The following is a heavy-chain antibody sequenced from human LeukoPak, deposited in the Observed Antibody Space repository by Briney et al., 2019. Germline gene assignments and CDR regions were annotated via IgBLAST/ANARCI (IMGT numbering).Heavy chain of an antibody. V-gene: IGHV3-30*03. CDR1: GFTFSRHG. Sequence: GRSLRLSCAPSGFTFSRHGMHWVRQAPGKGLEWVAIISNDGSRKYYAHSVEGRFTISRDNSKNTLYLQMDSLRAEDTAVYYCASDSEVYGDYVSMPGYWGQGTLVTVSS. CDR3: ASDSEVYGDYVSMPGY. CDR2: ISNDGSRK. J-gene: IGHJ4*02. D-gene: IGHD4-17*01.